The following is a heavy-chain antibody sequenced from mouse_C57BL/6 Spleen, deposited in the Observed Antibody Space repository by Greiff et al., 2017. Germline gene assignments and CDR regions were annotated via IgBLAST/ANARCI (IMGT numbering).Heavy chain of an antibody. Sequence: EVQLVESGPELVKPGASVKMSCKASGYTFTDYNMHWVKQSHGKSLEWIGYINPNNGGTSYNQKFKGKATLTVNKSSSTAYMELRSLTSEDSAVYYCARGVDDYEDVWGTGTTVTVSS. D-gene: IGHD2-4*01. CDR1: GYTFTDYN. CDR3: ARGVDDYEDV. CDR2: INPNNGGT. J-gene: IGHJ1*03. V-gene: IGHV1-22*01.